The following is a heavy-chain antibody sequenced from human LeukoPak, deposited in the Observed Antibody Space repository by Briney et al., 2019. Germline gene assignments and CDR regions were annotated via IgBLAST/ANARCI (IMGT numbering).Heavy chain of an antibody. CDR3: ERHETSGYFDI. J-gene: IGHJ3*02. Sequence: SETLSLTCTVSGGSISSSTHYWGWIRQSPGKGLEWIGSMYNSGSISYNPSLRSRVTITVDTSKNQFSLNFNSVTAADTALYFCERHETSGYFDIWGQGTMVTVSS. CDR1: GGSISSSTHY. CDR2: MYNSGSI. V-gene: IGHV4-39*01. D-gene: IGHD3-22*01.